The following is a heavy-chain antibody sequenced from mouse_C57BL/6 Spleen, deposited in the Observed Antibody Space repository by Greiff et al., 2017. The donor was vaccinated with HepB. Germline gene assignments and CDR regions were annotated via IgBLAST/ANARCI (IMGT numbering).Heavy chain of an antibody. CDR3: ARDRVRFAY. D-gene: IGHD2-2*01. CDR2: ISYDGSN. V-gene: IGHV3-6*01. J-gene: IGHJ3*01. Sequence: VQLKESGPGLVKPSQSLSLTCSVTGYSITSGYYWNWIRQFPGNKLEWMGYISYDGSNNYNPSLKNRISITRDTSKNQFFLKLNSVTTEDTATYYCARDRVRFAYWGQGTLVTVSA. CDR1: GYSITSGYY.